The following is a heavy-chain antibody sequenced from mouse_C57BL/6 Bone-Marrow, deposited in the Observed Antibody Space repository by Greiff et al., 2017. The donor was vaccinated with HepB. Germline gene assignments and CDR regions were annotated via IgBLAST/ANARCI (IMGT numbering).Heavy chain of an antibody. J-gene: IGHJ2*01. V-gene: IGHV1-15*01. CDR2: IDPETGGT. Sequence: VKLQESGAELVRPGASVTLSCKASGYTFTDYEMHWVKQTPVHGLEWIGAIDPETGGTAYNQKFKGKAILTADKSSSTAYMELRSLTSEDSAVYYCTRDDGYYYFDYWGQGTTLTVSS. D-gene: IGHD2-3*01. CDR3: TRDDGYYYFDY. CDR1: GYTFTDYE.